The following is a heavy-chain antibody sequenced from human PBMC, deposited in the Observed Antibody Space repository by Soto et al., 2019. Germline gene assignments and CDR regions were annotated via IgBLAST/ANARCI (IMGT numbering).Heavy chain of an antibody. CDR3: ARPNAEYCSGGSCYDWYFDL. J-gene: IGHJ2*01. Sequence: QLQLQESGPGLVKPSETLSLTCTVSGGSISSSSYYWGWIRQPPGKGLEWIGSIYYSGSTYYNPSLKSRVTISVDPSKNQFSLKLSSVTAADTAVYYCARPNAEYCSGGSCYDWYFDLWGRGTLVTVSS. CDR2: IYYSGST. D-gene: IGHD2-15*01. CDR1: GGSISSSSYY. V-gene: IGHV4-39*01.